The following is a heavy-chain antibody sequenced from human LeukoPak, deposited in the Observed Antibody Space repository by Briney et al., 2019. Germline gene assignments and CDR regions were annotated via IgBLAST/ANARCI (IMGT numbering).Heavy chain of an antibody. J-gene: IGHJ4*02. V-gene: IGHV3-48*01. CDR3: ARDPGWLARPYDY. Sequence: GGSLRLSCAASGFTFSNYYMNWVRQAPGKGLEWVSYISGSSSTIYYADSVKGRFTISRDNAKNSLYLQMHSLRAEDTAVYYCARDPGWLARPYDYWGPGTLVTVSS. D-gene: IGHD3-22*01. CDR1: GFTFSNYY. CDR2: ISGSSSTI.